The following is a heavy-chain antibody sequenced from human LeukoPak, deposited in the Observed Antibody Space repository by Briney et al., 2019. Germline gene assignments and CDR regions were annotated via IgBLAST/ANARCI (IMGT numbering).Heavy chain of an antibody. J-gene: IGHJ4*02. CDR1: GLTFSTSG. CDR2: IGPTGSDR. D-gene: IGHD1-14*01. CDR3: ATETNGRHYDY. Sequence: GGSLRLSCTASGLTFSTSGFNWVRRAPGKGLEWVASIGPTGSDRYHAESIKGRFTISRDNANSFLCLQMNSLRAEDTAVYYCATETNGRHYDYWGQGTLLTVSS. V-gene: IGHV3-21*06.